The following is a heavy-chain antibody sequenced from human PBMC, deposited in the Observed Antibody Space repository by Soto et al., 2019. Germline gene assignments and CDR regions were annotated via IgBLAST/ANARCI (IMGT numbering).Heavy chain of an antibody. V-gene: IGHV3-23*01. J-gene: IGHJ4*02. CDR2: ISGSGGST. CDR1: GFTFSSYA. CDR3: AKDRDVVVTALDY. Sequence: PGGSLRLSCAASGFTFSSYAMSWVRQAPGKGLEWVSAISGSGGSTYYADSVEGRFTISRDNSKNTLYLQMNSLRAEDTAVYYCAKDRDVVVTALDYWGQGTLVTVSS. D-gene: IGHD2-21*02.